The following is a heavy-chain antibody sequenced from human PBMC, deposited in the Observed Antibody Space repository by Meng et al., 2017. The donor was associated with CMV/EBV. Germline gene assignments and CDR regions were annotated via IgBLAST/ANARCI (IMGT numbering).Heavy chain of an antibody. Sequence: KVSCKGSGYSFTSYWIGWVRQMPGKGLEWMGRIDPSDSYTNYSPSFQGHVTISADKSISTAYLQWSSLKASDTAMYYCARHLRRDYGRFGFDYWGQGTLVTVSS. V-gene: IGHV5-10-1*01. CDR1: GYSFTSYW. D-gene: IGHD4-17*01. J-gene: IGHJ4*02. CDR2: IDPSDSYT. CDR3: ARHLRRDYGRFGFDY.